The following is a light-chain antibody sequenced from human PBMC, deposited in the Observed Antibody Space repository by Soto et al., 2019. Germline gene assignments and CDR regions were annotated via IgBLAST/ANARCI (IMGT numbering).Light chain of an antibody. V-gene: IGLV2-14*03. CDR2: DVS. CDR3: SAFTGTTYV. CDR1: SSDVGGNKY. Sequence: QSVLTQPASVSGSPGQSITISCTGTSSDVGGNKYVSWYQHYPGKAPKLMICDVSNRPSGVSNRFSGSKSGNTASLTISGLQAEDEADYYCSAFTGTTYVFGTGTKVTAL. J-gene: IGLJ1*01.